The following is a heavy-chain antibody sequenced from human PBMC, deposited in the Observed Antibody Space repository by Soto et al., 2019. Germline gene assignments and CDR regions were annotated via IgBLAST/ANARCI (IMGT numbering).Heavy chain of an antibody. CDR3: ARATYTSGGSPTFAMDV. CDR1: GYTFSSNA. CDR2: INSGNGYA. V-gene: IGHV1-3*04. Sequence: QVHLVQSGAEVKEPGASVRVSCKASGYTFSSNAIHWVRQAPGQELEWMGWINSGNGYAKYSQNFQDRVTLTRDASASTTYMELSSLRSEDTAIFYCARATYTSGGSPTFAMDVWGQGTTVTVSS. J-gene: IGHJ6*02. D-gene: IGHD3-10*01.